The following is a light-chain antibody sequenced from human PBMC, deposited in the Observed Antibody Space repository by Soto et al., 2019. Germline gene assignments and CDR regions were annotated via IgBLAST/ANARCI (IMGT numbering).Light chain of an antibody. J-gene: IGLJ1*01. CDR3: SSYTSSTAYV. CDR1: SSDVGGYNY. V-gene: IGLV2-14*01. CDR2: EVS. Sequence: QSALTQPASVSGSPGQSITISCTGTSSDVGGYNYVSWYQLHPGKAPKLMVYEVSNRPSGVSNCFSGSKSGNTASLTISGLQAEDEADYYCSSYTSSTAYVFGTGTKVTVL.